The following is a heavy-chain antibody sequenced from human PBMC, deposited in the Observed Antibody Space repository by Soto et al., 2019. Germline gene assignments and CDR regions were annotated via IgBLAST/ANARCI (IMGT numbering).Heavy chain of an antibody. J-gene: IGHJ4*02. D-gene: IGHD2-8*02. CDR3: ARDRLVDSDY. CDR2: IYYSGST. CDR1: GGSISSYY. V-gene: IGHV4-59*01. Sequence: PSETLSLTCTVSGGSISSYYWSWIRQPPGKGLEWIGYIYYSGSTNYNPSLKSRVTISVDTSKNQFYLKLSSVTAADTAVYYCARDRLVDSDYWRQGTLVTVSS.